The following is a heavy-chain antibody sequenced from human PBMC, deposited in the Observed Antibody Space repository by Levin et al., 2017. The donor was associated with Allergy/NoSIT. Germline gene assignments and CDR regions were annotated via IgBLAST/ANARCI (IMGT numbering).Heavy chain of an antibody. CDR3: ARGEGSSGWFFWFDY. CDR2: IYHSGST. CDR1: GGSISSGGYS. J-gene: IGHJ4*02. V-gene: IGHV4-30-2*01. Sequence: SQTLSLTCAVSGGSISSGGYSWSWIRQPPGKGLEWIGYIYHSGSTYYNPSLKSRVTISVDRSKNQFSLKLSSVTAADTAVYYCARGEGSSGWFFWFDYWGQGTLVTVSS. D-gene: IGHD6-19*01.